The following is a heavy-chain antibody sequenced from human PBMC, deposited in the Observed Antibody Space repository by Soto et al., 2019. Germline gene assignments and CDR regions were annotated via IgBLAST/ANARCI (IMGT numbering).Heavy chain of an antibody. D-gene: IGHD1-1*01. CDR2: IYYSGST. V-gene: IGHV4-31*03. J-gene: IGHJ4*02. CDR1: GGSISSGGYY. CDR3: ARGETTETPLFDY. Sequence: KASETLSLTCTVSGGSISSGGYYWSWIRQHPGKGLEWIGYIYYSGSTYYNPSLKSRVTISVDTSKNQFSLKLSSVTAADTAVYYCARGETTETPLFDYWGQGTLVTVSS.